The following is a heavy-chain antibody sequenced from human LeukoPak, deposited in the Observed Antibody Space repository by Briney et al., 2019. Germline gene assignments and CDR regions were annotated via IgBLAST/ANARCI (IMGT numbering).Heavy chain of an antibody. CDR2: MNPNSGNT. J-gene: IGHJ5*02. Sequence: ASVKVSCKASGYTFTSYDINWVRQATGQGLEWMGWMNPNSGNTGYARKFQGRVTMTRNTSISTAYMELSSLRSEDTAVYYCARGLIDCSSTSCYTNWFDPWGQGTLVTVSS. CDR3: ARGLIDCSSTSCYTNWFDP. CDR1: GYTFTSYD. V-gene: IGHV1-8*01. D-gene: IGHD2-2*01.